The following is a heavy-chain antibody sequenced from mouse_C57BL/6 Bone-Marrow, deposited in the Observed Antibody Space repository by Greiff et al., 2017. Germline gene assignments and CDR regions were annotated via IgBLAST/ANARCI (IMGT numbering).Heavy chain of an antibody. J-gene: IGHJ1*03. CDR1: GYTFTSYW. V-gene: IGHV1-64*01. CDR3: AGYFDV. CDR2: IHPNSGST. Sequence: VQLQQPGAELVKPGASVKLSCKASGYTFTSYWMHWVKQRPGQGLEWIGMIHPNSGSTTYTEKFKSMATLTVDKSSSTAYMQLSSLTSEDSAVYYCAGYFDVWGTGTTVTVSS.